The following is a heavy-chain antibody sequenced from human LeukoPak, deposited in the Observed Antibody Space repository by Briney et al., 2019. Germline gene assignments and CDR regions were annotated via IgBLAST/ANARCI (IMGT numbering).Heavy chain of an antibody. CDR2: IYHSGST. Sequence: SETLSLTCTVSGYSISSGYYWGWIRQPPGKGLEWIGSIYHSGSTYYNPSLKSRVTISVDTSKNQFSLKLSSVTAADTAVYYCARDGESVVVAATGGWFDPWGQGTLVTVSS. J-gene: IGHJ5*02. CDR3: ARDGESVVVAATGGWFDP. CDR1: GYSISSGYY. D-gene: IGHD2-15*01. V-gene: IGHV4-38-2*02.